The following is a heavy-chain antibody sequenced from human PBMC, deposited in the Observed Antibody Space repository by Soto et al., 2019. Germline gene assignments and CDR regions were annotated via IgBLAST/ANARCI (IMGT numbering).Heavy chain of an antibody. Sequence: GASVKVSCKASGDTFKNCVISWLRQSPGQGLEWMGGIIPLFGTTDFAQRFQGRLTIATDESTTTAYMELSRLRSEDTATYYCAAELGFGKLSVVWGQGTTVTVSS. CDR3: AAELGFGKLSVV. CDR2: IIPLFGTT. V-gene: IGHV1-69*05. D-gene: IGHD3-10*01. CDR1: GDTFKNCV. J-gene: IGHJ6*02.